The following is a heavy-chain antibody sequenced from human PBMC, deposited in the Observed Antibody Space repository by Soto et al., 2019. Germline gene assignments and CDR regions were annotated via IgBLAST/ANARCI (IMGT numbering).Heavy chain of an antibody. CDR3: ARWGTTGGLDV. V-gene: IGHV3-30*19. Sequence: VQLVESGGGVVQPGTSLRVSCVGSGFTFRSYVIHWVRQAPGKGLEWVALTSYDGSDKYYGDSVRGRFTISRDNSRNTVDLQMDSLGLEDTALYYCARWGTTGGLDVWGQGTLVSVSS. J-gene: IGHJ1*01. CDR1: GFTFRSYV. D-gene: IGHD3-16*01. CDR2: TSYDGSDK.